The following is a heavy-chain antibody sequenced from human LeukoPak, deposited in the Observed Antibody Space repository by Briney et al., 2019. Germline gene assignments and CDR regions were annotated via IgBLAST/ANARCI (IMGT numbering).Heavy chain of an antibody. CDR1: GFTVSSNY. J-gene: IGHJ6*02. CDR2: IYSGGST. D-gene: IGHD3-3*01. CDR3: AKSVAIYFYYGLDV. V-gene: IGHV3-53*01. Sequence: GGSLRLSCAASGFTVSSNYMSWVRQAPGKGLEWVSVIYSGGSTYYADSVKGRFTISRDNSKNTLYLQMNSLRAEDTAPYYCAKSVAIYFYYGLDVWGQGTTVAVSS.